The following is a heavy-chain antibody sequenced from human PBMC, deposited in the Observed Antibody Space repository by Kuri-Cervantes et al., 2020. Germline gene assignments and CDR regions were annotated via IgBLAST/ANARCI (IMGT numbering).Heavy chain of an antibody. CDR1: GFIFSIYA. J-gene: IGHJ3*02. D-gene: IGHD5-18*01. V-gene: IGHV3-23*01. Sequence: GESLKISCAASGFIFSIYAMSWVRQAPGKGLEWVSVISGSGGSTYYADSVKGRFTISRDNSKNTLYLQMNSLRAEDTAVYHCARVIVDTAMIITPDAFDIWGQGTMVTVSS. CDR2: ISGSGGST. CDR3: ARVIVDTAMIITPDAFDI.